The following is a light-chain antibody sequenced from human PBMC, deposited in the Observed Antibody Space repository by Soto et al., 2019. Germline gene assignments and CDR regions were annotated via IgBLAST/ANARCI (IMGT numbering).Light chain of an antibody. CDR2: WAS. Sequence: DIVMTQSPDSLAVSLGERATINCKSSQSVLYSSNNKNYLDWYQQKPGQPPKLLIYWASTRESGVPDRFSGSGSGTDFTLTISSLQADDVAVYYCQQYYSTPRTFGQGTKVEIK. J-gene: IGKJ1*01. CDR1: QSVLYSSNNKNY. V-gene: IGKV4-1*01. CDR3: QQYYSTPRT.